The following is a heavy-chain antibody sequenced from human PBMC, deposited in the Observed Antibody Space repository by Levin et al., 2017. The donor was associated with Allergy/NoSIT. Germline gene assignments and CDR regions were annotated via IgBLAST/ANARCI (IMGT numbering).Heavy chain of an antibody. CDR1: GFTFSSYS. J-gene: IGHJ4*02. CDR3: VRERGYVSGSYRYYFDY. V-gene: IGHV3-48*01. D-gene: IGHD3-10*01. CDR2: ISYSSSTI. Sequence: GGSLRLSCAASGFTFSSYSMDWVRQAPGKGLEWVSYISYSSSTIYYADSVKGRFTISRDNAKNSLYLQMNSLRADDTAVYYCVRERGYVSGSYRYYFDYWGQGTLVTVSS.